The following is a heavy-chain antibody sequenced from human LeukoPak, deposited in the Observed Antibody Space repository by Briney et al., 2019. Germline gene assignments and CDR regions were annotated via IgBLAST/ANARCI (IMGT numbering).Heavy chain of an antibody. V-gene: IGHV1-46*01. CDR3: ARRGYIYGFFYN. CDR1: VYSFTNYY. D-gene: IGHD5-18*01. J-gene: IGHJ4*02. CDR2: INPSGGSSGGST. Sequence: GASVKVSCKASVYSFTNYYWHWVRQAPGQGLEYRGIINPSGGSSGGSTTYAQKFQGRVTMTRDTSTSTVYMELSNLRSEDTAVYYCARRGYIYGFFYNWGQGTLVTVSS.